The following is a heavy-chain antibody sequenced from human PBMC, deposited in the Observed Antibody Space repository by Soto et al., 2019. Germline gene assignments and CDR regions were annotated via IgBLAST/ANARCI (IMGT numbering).Heavy chain of an antibody. V-gene: IGHV2-5*02. CDR1: GFSLSTSGVG. J-gene: IGHJ4*02. Sequence: SGPTLVNPTQTLTLTCTLSGFSLSTSGVGVGWILQPPGKALEWLALVYWDDDKRYSPSLKSRLTITTDTSKNQVDLRMANMDPVVTATYYCARHMTTVGYFDYWGQGTLVTVSS. CDR3: ARHMTTVGYFDY. CDR2: VYWDDDK. D-gene: IGHD4-17*01.